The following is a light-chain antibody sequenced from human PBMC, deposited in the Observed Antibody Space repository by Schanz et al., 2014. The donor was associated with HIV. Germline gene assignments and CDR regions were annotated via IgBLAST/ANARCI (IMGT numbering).Light chain of an antibody. CDR1: QSISSW. V-gene: IGKV1-5*03. Sequence: DIQMTQSTSTLSASVGDRVTITCRASQSISSWLAWYQQKPGKAPKVLIYKASSLESGVPSRFSGSGSGTEFALTISSLQPEDVASYYCQKYDSAPHTFGLGTKLEIK. CDR2: KAS. CDR3: QKYDSAPHT. J-gene: IGKJ2*01.